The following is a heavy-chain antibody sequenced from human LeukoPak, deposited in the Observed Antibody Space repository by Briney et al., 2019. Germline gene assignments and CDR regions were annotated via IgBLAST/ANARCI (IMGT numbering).Heavy chain of an antibody. CDR2: IYYSGST. V-gene: IGHV4-39*02. CDR1: GGSITSSSYC. J-gene: IGHJ4*02. Sequence: TSETLSLTCTVSGGSITSSSYCWGWIRQPPGKGLEWIGNIYYSGSTYYSPSLKSRVTISVDTSKNQFSLKLSSVTAADTAVYYCAREMKSGWLPYFDYWGQGTLVTVSS. CDR3: AREMKSGWLPYFDY. D-gene: IGHD5-24*01.